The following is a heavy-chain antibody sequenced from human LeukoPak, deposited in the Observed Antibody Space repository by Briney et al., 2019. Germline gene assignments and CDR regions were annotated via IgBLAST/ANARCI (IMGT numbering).Heavy chain of an antibody. J-gene: IGHJ4*02. V-gene: IGHV3-15*01. CDR2: IRSKNDGGTT. CDR3: TAYYDFLTGYNTRRDY. CDR1: GFPFTIAW. Sequence: GGFLRLSCAASGFPFTIAWMSWVRQAPGNGLEWIGRIRSKNDGGTTDYAAPVKGKFTISRDDSKSTLYLHMSSLTTEDTAIYYCTAYYDFLTGYNTRRDYWGRGTLVTVSP. D-gene: IGHD3-9*01.